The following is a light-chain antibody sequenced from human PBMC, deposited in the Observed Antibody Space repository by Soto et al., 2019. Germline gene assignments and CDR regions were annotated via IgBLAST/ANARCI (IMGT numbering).Light chain of an antibody. Sequence: EIVLTQSPGTLSLSPGERATLSCRASQSVSNSYLAWYQQKPGQAPRLLISGASSRATGIPDRFSGSGSGTDFTLTISRLEPEDFAVYYCQQYGSSVLTFGGGTKLEIK. CDR2: GAS. CDR3: QQYGSSVLT. V-gene: IGKV3-20*01. CDR1: QSVSNSY. J-gene: IGKJ4*02.